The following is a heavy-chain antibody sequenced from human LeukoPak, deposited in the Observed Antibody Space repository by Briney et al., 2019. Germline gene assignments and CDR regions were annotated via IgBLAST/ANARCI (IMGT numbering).Heavy chain of an antibody. V-gene: IGHV1-58*02. D-gene: IGHD2-21*01. CDR2: IVVGSGNT. CDR1: GYTLTELS. J-gene: IGHJ5*02. Sequence: GASVKVSCKVSGYTLTELSMHWVRQARGQRLEWIGWIVVGSGNTNYAQKFQERVTITRDMSTSTAYMELSSLRSEDTAVYYCAAVFVFTFAIPPPWGQGTLVTVSS. CDR3: AAVFVFTFAIPPP.